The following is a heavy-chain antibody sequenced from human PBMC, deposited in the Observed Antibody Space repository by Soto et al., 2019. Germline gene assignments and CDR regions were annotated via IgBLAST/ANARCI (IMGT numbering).Heavy chain of an antibody. Sequence: QVQLQESGPGLVKPSETLSLTCTVSGGSVSSDIYYWNWIRQPPGKGLEWIGYMFYSGSTNYNPSLKSRVTISVDTAKNQFSLKLSSVTAADTAVYYCARVYGVGWYGDLWGRGTLVSVSS. D-gene: IGHD6-19*01. V-gene: IGHV4-61*01. CDR2: MFYSGST. CDR3: ARVYGVGWYGDL. CDR1: GGSVSSDIYY. J-gene: IGHJ2*01.